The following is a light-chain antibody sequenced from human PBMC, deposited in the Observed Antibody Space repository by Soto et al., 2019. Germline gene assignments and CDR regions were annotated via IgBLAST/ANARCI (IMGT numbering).Light chain of an antibody. CDR3: QQYYSAPYT. V-gene: IGKV4-1*01. CDR1: QSVFLSSNNKPY. Sequence: DIVMTQSPDSLAVSLGERATINCKSSQSVFLSSNNKPYLAGYQQKPGQPPKLLIYWASTRESGVPDRFSGSGSGTDFTITISSLQAEDVAVYSCQQYYSAPYTCGQGTKLEI. CDR2: WAS. J-gene: IGKJ2*01.